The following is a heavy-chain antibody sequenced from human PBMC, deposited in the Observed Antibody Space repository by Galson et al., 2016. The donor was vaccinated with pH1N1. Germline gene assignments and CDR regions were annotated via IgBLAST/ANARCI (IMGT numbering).Heavy chain of an antibody. J-gene: IGHJ4*02. CDR1: GGLFTDYA. D-gene: IGHD2-15*01. V-gene: IGHV1-69*13. CDR2: TFPRFDIT. CDR3: AVCSSGNCYYFDY. Sequence: SVKVSCKASGGLFTDYALSWVRQAPGEGLEWMGGTFPRFDITDYAQKFQDRVTMTADEPTTTAFLELSSLRSEDTAVYYCAVCSSGNCYYFDYWGQGTLVTVSS.